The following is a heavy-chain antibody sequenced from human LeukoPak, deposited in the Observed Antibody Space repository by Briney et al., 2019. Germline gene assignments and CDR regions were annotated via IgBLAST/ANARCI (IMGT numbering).Heavy chain of an antibody. D-gene: IGHD2-2*01. V-gene: IGHV3-21*01. Sequence: PGGSLRLSCAASGFTFSSYGMSWVRQAPGKGLEWVSSISSSSSYIYYADSVKGRFTISRDNAKNSLYLQMNSLRAEDTAVYYCARETGVVTLQHVWGQGTLVTVSS. CDR2: ISSSSSYI. CDR3: ARETGVVTLQHV. CDR1: GFTFSSYG. J-gene: IGHJ4*02.